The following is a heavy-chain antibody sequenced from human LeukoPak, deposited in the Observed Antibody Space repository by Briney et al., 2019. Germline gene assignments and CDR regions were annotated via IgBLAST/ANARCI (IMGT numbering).Heavy chain of an antibody. D-gene: IGHD6-19*01. V-gene: IGHV3-48*02. J-gene: IGHJ4*02. CDR1: GFTFSSYS. Sequence: GGSLRLSCAASGFTFSSYSMSWVRQAPGKGLEWVSYISSSTITIYYADSVKGRFTISRDNAKNSLYLQVNSLRDEDTAVYYCARAMYSCDWYDFDYWGQGTLVTVSS. CDR3: ARAMYSCDWYDFDY. CDR2: ISSSTITI.